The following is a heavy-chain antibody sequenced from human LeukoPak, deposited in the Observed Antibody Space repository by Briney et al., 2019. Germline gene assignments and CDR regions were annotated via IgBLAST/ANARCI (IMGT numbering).Heavy chain of an antibody. D-gene: IGHD3-10*01. CDR3: ARIEFLFYGSGGFDP. Sequence: SGPTLVNPRQTLTLTCTFSGFSLNTTGMSVNWIRQPPGKALEWLARIDWDDDKYYSTSLKTRLTISKDPSKNQVVLTMTNMDPVNTATYYCARIEFLFYGSGGFDPWGQGTLVTVSS. J-gene: IGHJ5*02. V-gene: IGHV2-70*11. CDR1: GFSLNTTGMS. CDR2: IDWDDDK.